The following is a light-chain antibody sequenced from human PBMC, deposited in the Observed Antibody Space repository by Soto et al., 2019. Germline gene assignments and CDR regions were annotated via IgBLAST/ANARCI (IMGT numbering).Light chain of an antibody. V-gene: IGKV3-20*01. J-gene: IGKJ4*01. CDR2: GAS. CDR3: QQYGSSPRP. Sequence: EIAMTQSPATLALSPGERATLSCRASQTIDNTLAWYQQKPGQAPRLLIYGASSRATGIPDRFSGSGSGTDFTLTISRLEPEDFAVYYCQQYGSSPRPFGGGTKVDIK. CDR1: QTIDNT.